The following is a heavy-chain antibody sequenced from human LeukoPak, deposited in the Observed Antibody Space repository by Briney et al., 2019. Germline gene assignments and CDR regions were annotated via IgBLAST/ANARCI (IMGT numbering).Heavy chain of an antibody. CDR3: ARQDCTNGVCHPFDY. D-gene: IGHD2-8*01. Sequence: PSETLSLTHTVSGGSISSYYWSWIRQPPGKGLEWIGYIYYSGSTNYNPSLKSRVTISVDTSKNQFSLKLSSVTAADTAVYYCARQDCTNGVCHPFDYWGQGTLVTVSS. CDR1: GGSISSYY. V-gene: IGHV4-59*01. J-gene: IGHJ4*02. CDR2: IYYSGST.